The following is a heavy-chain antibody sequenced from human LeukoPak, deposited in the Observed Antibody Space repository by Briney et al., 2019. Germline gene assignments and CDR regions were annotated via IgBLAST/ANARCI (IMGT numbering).Heavy chain of an antibody. Sequence: GGSLRLSCAASGFTFSSYAMSWVRQAPGKGLEWVSSISGSGGSTYHADSVKGRFTISRDNSKNTLYLQMNSLRVEDTAVYYCAKDYGIKGTGGAWLDPWGQGALVTVSS. CDR2: ISGSGGST. CDR1: GFTFSSYA. J-gene: IGHJ5*02. D-gene: IGHD1-20*01. CDR3: AKDYGIKGTGGAWLDP. V-gene: IGHV3-23*01.